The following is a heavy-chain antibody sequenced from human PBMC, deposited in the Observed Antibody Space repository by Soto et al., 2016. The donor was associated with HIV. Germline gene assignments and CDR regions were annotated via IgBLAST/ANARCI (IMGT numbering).Heavy chain of an antibody. CDR3: ASAYYYYGSGARMDV. Sequence: QVQLVQSGVEVKKPGASVKVSCKASGYIFTSYYVHWVRRAPGQGLEWMGIISPTGDSTNYAQKFQGRVTMTRDTSTATVYMELSSLRSEDTAVYYCASAYYYYGSGARMDVWGKGTTVTVSS. D-gene: IGHD3-10*01. CDR2: ISPTGDST. CDR1: GYIFTSYY. J-gene: IGHJ6*04. V-gene: IGHV1-46*01.